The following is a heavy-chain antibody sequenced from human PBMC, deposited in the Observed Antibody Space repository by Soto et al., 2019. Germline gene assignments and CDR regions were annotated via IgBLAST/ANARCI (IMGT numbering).Heavy chain of an antibody. D-gene: IGHD2-21*02. V-gene: IGHV4-30-4*01. Sequence: QVQLQESGPGLVRPSQTLSLTCTVSGGSISTDHYHWTWIRQPPGKGLEWIGYIHYSGSISSNPSHQNRVTLSVDTSNNLFTLKLSSVTAADSAVYFCAREDDGGDRDYYGLDVWGQGTTVTVSS. J-gene: IGHJ6*02. CDR2: IHYSGSI. CDR3: AREDDGGDRDYYGLDV. CDR1: GGSISTDHYH.